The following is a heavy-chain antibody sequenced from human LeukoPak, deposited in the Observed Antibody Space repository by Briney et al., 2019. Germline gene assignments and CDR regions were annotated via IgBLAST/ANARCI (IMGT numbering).Heavy chain of an antibody. V-gene: IGHV3-23*01. D-gene: IGHD3-16*01. J-gene: IGHJ4*02. CDR1: GFTFSSYA. CDR2: ISGSGGRT. Sequence: GGALRLSCAACGFTFSSYAMSWVRQAPGKGLEGVSAISGSGGRTYYADSVKGRFTISRDNSNNTLYLQMNSLRAEDTAVYYCAKGGAGESPLDYWGQGTLVTVSS. CDR3: AKGGAGESPLDY.